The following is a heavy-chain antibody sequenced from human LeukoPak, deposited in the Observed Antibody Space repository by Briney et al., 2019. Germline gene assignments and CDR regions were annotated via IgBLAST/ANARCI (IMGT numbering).Heavy chain of an antibody. Sequence: PSETLSLTCTVSGDSINSLDLWSSVRQPPGKGLEWIGEMYLSGTTHSNPSVKSRVTISIDKSKNQFFLNLSSVTAADTAVYYCAGLVGRYSSGLYYYYFDYWGQGTLVTVSS. V-gene: IGHV4-4*02. CDR1: GDSINSLDL. CDR2: MYLSGTT. D-gene: IGHD3-22*01. J-gene: IGHJ4*02. CDR3: AGLVGRYSSGLYYYYFDY.